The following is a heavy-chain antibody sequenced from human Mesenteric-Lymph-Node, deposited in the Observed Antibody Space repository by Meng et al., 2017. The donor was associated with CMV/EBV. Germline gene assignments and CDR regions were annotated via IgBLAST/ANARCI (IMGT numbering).Heavy chain of an antibody. V-gene: IGHV4-39*07. J-gene: IGHJ6*02. D-gene: IGHD2-2*01. Sequence: SETLSLTCTVSGGSISSSSYYWGWIRQPPGKGLEWIGSIYYGGSTSYNPSLKSRVTISVDTSKNQFSLKLTSVTAADTAVYYCARDSQLPAAITPAPYYYYIMDVWGQGTTVTVSS. CDR1: GGSISSSSYY. CDR2: IYYGGST. CDR3: ARDSQLPAAITPAPYYYYIMDV.